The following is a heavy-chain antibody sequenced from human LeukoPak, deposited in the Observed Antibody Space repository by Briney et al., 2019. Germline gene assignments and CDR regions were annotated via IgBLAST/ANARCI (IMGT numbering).Heavy chain of an antibody. CDR2: IIPILGTA. Sequence: SVKVSCKASGGTFSSYAISWVRQAPGQGLEWMGGIIPILGTANYAQKFQGRVTITADKSTSTAYMELRSLRSDDTAVYYCARDIYDSSGYYATDYWGQGTLVTVSS. CDR3: ARDIYDSSGYYATDY. D-gene: IGHD3-22*01. CDR1: GGTFSSYA. V-gene: IGHV1-69*10. J-gene: IGHJ4*02.